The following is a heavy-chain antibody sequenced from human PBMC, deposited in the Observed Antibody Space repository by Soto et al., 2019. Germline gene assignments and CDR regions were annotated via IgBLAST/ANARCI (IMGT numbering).Heavy chain of an antibody. CDR1: GFTFSSYG. J-gene: IGHJ6*02. CDR3: ARDSRSSSFSHYYGMDV. Sequence: GGSLRLSCAASGFTFSSYGMHWVRQAPGKGLEWMVVISYDGSNKYYVDSVKGRFTIFRDNSKNTLYLQMNGLRAEDTAVYYCARDSRSSSFSHYYGMDVWGQGTTVTVSS. CDR2: ISYDGSNK. V-gene: IGHV3-30*03. D-gene: IGHD6-13*01.